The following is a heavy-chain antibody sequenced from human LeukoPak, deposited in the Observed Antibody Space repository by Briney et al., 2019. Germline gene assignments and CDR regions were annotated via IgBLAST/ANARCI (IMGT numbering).Heavy chain of an antibody. J-gene: IGHJ3*01. CDR2: IHYSGTT. CDR1: AGSITSYY. Sequence: SETLSLTCTVCAGSITSYYWSWIRQPPGKGLEWIGYIHYSGTTNSNPSLKSRVTTSIDTSKNQFSLKLSSVTAADTAVYYCASLRKRDGAFDLWGQGTVVTVSS. CDR3: ASLRKRDGAFDL. V-gene: IGHV4-59*12.